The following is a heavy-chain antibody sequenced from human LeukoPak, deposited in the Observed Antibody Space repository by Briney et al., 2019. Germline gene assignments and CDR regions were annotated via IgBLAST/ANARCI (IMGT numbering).Heavy chain of an antibody. V-gene: IGHV2-5*08. D-gene: IGHD3-16*02. J-gene: IGHJ4*02. Sequence: TLSLTCTVSGGSITSYYWSWIRQPPGKALEWLALIYWDDDKRYSPSLKSRLTITKDTSKNQVVLTMTNMDPVDTATYYCAHIGDYVWGSYRYDYFDYWGQGTLVTVSS. CDR3: AHIGDYVWGSYRYDYFDY. CDR2: IYWDDDK. CDR1: GGSITSYY.